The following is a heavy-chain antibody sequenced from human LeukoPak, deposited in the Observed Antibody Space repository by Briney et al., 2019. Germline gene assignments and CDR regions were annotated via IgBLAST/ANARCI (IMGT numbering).Heavy chain of an antibody. CDR2: ISGGGGST. CDR3: AKGGKWDVTPFDY. V-gene: IGHV3-23*01. J-gene: IGHJ4*02. CDR1: GFTFTSYS. D-gene: IGHD1-26*01. Sequence: HPGGSLRLSCAASGFTFTSYSMNWVRQAPGKGLEWVSTISGGGGSTYYADSVKGRFTFSRDNSKNTLYLQVNSLRAEDTPVYYCAKGGKWDVTPFDYWGQGTLVTVSS.